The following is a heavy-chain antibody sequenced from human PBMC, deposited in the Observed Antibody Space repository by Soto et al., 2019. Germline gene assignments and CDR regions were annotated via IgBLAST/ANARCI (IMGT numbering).Heavy chain of an antibody. CDR2: ISSSSSYI. Sequence: EVQLVESGGGLVKPGGSLRLSCVASGFTFSSYSMNWVRQAPGKGLEWVSSISSSSSYIYYADSVKGRFTISRDNAKNSLYLQMNSLRAEDTAVYYCARDYEPREAFDIWGQGTMVTVSS. V-gene: IGHV3-21*01. CDR3: ARDYEPREAFDI. J-gene: IGHJ3*02. D-gene: IGHD3-3*01. CDR1: GFTFSSYS.